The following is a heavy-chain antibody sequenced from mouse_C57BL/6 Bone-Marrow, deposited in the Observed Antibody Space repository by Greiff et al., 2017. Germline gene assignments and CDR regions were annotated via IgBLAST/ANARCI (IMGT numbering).Heavy chain of an antibody. CDR1: GFSLTSYA. Sequence: QVQLQQSGPGLVAPSQSLSITCTVSGFSLTSYAISWVRQPPGTGLEWLGVIWTGGGTNYNSALKSRLSISKDNSKSQVFLKMNSLQTDDTARYYCARNRDGYFWFAYWGQGTLVTVSA. D-gene: IGHD2-3*01. V-gene: IGHV2-9-1*01. CDR2: IWTGGGT. CDR3: ARNRDGYFWFAY. J-gene: IGHJ3*01.